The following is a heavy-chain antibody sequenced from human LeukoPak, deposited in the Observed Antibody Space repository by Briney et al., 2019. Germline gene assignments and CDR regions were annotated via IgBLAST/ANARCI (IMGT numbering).Heavy chain of an antibody. Sequence: VASVKVSCKASGYTFTGYYMHWVRQAPGQGLEWMGWINPNSGGTNYAQKLQGRVTMTRDTSISTAYMELSRLRSDDTAVYYCARVGDDYGDYGWFDPWGQGTLVTVSS. CDR1: GYTFTGYY. J-gene: IGHJ5*02. CDR2: INPNSGGT. D-gene: IGHD4-17*01. V-gene: IGHV1-2*02. CDR3: ARVGDDYGDYGWFDP.